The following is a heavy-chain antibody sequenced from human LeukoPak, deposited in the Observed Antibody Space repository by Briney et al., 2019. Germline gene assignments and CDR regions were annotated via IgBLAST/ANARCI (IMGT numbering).Heavy chain of an antibody. CDR2: ITSSDSSV. Sequence: GGSLRLSCAASGFTFSDYFMSWIRQAPGKGLEWVAYITSSDSSVYCADSVQGRFAISRDNAKNSLYLQMNSLRAEDTAVYYCARRLPIAGGSSHAFNVWGQGTMVTVSS. CDR3: ARRLPIAGGSSHAFNV. D-gene: IGHD6-13*01. V-gene: IGHV3-11*04. CDR1: GFTFSDYF. J-gene: IGHJ3*01.